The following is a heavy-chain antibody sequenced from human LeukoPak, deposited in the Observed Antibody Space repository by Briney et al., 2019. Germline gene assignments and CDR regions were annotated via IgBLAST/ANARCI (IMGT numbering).Heavy chain of an antibody. CDR1: GGTFSSYA. J-gene: IGHJ3*02. CDR2: IIPIFGTA. Sequence: SVKVSCKASGGTFSSYAISRVRQAPGQGLEWMGGIIPIFGTANYAQKFQGRVTITTDESTSTAYMELSSLRSEDTAVYYCARESSLTVRGAFDIWGQGTMVTVSS. D-gene: IGHD4-11*01. CDR3: ARESSLTVRGAFDI. V-gene: IGHV1-69*05.